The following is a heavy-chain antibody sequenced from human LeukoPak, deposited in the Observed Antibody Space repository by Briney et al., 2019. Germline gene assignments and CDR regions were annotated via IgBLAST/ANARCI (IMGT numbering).Heavy chain of an antibody. CDR1: GSTFSSYA. V-gene: IGHV3-23*01. J-gene: IGHJ4*02. CDR2: IIGSGGST. CDR3: AKDLVSYYDILTGYSAFDY. D-gene: IGHD3-9*01. Sequence: GGSLRLSCAASGSTFSSYAMSWVRQAPGEGLERGSPIIGSGGSTYYADSVKGRFTISRGNSKNTLYLQMNSLRAEDTAVYYCAKDLVSYYDILTGYSAFDYWGQGTLVTVSS.